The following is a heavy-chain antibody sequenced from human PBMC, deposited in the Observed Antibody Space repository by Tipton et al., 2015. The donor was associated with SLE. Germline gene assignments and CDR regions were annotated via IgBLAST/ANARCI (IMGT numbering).Heavy chain of an antibody. CDR3: ARDIAYSSSPEW. Sequence: SLRLSCAASGFTFSSYGMHWVRQAPGKGLEWVAVISYDGSNKYYADSVKGRFTISRDNSKNTLYLQMNSLRAEDTAVYYCARDIAYSSSPEWWGQGTLVTVSS. D-gene: IGHD6-6*01. CDR1: GFTFSSYG. J-gene: IGHJ4*02. CDR2: ISYDGSNK. V-gene: IGHV3-30*03.